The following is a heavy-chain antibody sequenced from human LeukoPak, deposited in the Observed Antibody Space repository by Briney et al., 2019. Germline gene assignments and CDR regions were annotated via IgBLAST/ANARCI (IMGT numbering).Heavy chain of an antibody. V-gene: IGHV1-69*04. J-gene: IGHJ4*02. CDR2: IITIFGIA. CDR3: TRDQNAFGPGSYPDY. Sequence: SVKVSCKASGGTFSSYGISWLRQPPGQGLEWMGRIITIFGIANYAQKFQGRVTITADKYTSTAYMELRSRTSEGTAVYYCTRDQNAFGPGSYPDYWGQGTLVTVSS. CDR1: GGTFSSYG. D-gene: IGHD3-10*01.